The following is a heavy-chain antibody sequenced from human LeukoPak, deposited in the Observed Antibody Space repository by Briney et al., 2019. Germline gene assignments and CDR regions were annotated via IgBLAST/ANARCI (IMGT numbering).Heavy chain of an antibody. CDR3: ACSGYCSGANCYLRYWYFDL. CDR2: IKQDESEK. J-gene: IGHJ2*01. D-gene: IGHD2-15*01. V-gene: IGHV3-7*03. Sequence: GGSLRLSCAASGFTFNTYWMSWVRQAPGRGLEWVANIKQDESEKYYVDSVKGRFTISRDNSKNTLYLQMNSLRAEDTAVYYCACSGYCSGANCYLRYWYFDLWGRGTLVTVSS. CDR1: GFTFNTYW.